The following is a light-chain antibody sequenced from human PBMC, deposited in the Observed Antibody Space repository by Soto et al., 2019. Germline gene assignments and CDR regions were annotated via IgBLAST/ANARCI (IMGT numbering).Light chain of an antibody. CDR2: FNN. CDR1: NSNLGSTS. V-gene: IGLV1-44*01. CDR3: AAWDDSLNGPV. J-gene: IGLJ2*01. Sequence: QSVLTQPPSASGTPGQRVTISCSGDNSNLGSTSVNWYQQLPGTAPRLLIYFNNQRPSGVPDRFSGSKSGTSASLAISGLQSEDGADYYCAAWDDSLNGPVFGGGTKLTVL.